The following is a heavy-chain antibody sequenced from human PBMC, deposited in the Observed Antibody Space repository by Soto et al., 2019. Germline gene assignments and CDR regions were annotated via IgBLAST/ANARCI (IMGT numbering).Heavy chain of an antibody. CDR2: IIPVVSMA. J-gene: IGHJ5*02. Sequence: QVQLVQSGAEGREPGSSVRVSCKASGGRLDSLTISWVRHAPGQGLEWMGRIIPVVSMASSAEKFQDRMKIDADKSTNTIYMEVTNLRSEDTAMYDCVGQMLEPRDAWGQGTPIIVSS. V-gene: IGHV1-69*02. D-gene: IGHD1-1*01. CDR3: VGQMLEPRDA. CDR1: GGRLDSLT.